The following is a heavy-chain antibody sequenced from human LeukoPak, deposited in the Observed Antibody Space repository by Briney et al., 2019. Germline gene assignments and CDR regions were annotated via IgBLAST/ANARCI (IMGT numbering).Heavy chain of an antibody. V-gene: IGHV4-38-2*02. CDR2: IYHSGST. Sequence: SETLSLTCTVSGYSLSSGYYWGWIRQPPGKGLEWIGSIYHSGSTYYNPSLKRRVTISVDTPKNQFSLKLSSVTAADTAVYYCARGEVTAMVTAGDYWGQGTLVTVSS. D-gene: IGHD5-18*01. CDR3: ARGEVTAMVTAGDY. J-gene: IGHJ4*02. CDR1: GYSLSSGYY.